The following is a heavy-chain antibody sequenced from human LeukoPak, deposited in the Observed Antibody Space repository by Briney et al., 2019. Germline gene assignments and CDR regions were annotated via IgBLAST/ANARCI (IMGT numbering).Heavy chain of an antibody. CDR1: GYTFTVYY. CDR3: ARGLGTYPEIPLDY. CDR2: INPNSGGT. Sequence: EASVKVSCKASGYTFTVYYMHWMRQAPGQGLEWMGWINPNSGGTNYAQKFQGRVTMTTDTSASTAYMELRSLRSDDTAVYYCARGLGTYPEIPLDYWGQGTLVAVSS. J-gene: IGHJ4*02. V-gene: IGHV1-2*02. D-gene: IGHD3-16*02.